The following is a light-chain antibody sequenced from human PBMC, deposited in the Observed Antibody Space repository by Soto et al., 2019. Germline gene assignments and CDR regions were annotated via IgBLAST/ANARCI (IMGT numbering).Light chain of an antibody. CDR3: QQYNNWPHT. V-gene: IGKV3-15*01. Sequence: EIVMTQSLATLSVSPGEKATLSCRASQSVNTNLAWYQQKPGQAPRLLIYGVSTRATGIPARFSGSGSGTEFTLTISSLQSEDFAVYYCQQYNNWPHTFGQGTKVDIK. CDR2: GVS. J-gene: IGKJ2*01. CDR1: QSVNTN.